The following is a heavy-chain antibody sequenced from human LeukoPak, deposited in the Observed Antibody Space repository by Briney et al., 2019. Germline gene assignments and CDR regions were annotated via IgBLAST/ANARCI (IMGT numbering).Heavy chain of an antibody. J-gene: IGHJ4*02. Sequence: GGSLRLSCAASGFTFSSYAMHWVRQAPGKGLEWVAVISYDGSNKYYADSVKGRFTISRDNSKNTLYLQMNSLRAEDTAVYYCARVGRPYSSSSHFDYWGQGTLVTVSS. CDR2: ISYDGSNK. V-gene: IGHV3-30*04. D-gene: IGHD6-6*01. CDR3: ARVGRPYSSSSHFDY. CDR1: GFTFSSYA.